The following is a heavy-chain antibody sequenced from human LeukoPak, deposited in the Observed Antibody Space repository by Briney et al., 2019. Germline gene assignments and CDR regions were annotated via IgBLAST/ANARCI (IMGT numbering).Heavy chain of an antibody. CDR3: ARHSAAAGDYYYYGMDV. V-gene: IGHV4-59*08. CDR1: GGSISSYY. J-gene: IGHJ6*02. CDR2: IYYSGST. Sequence: SETLSLTCTVSGGSISSYYWSWIRQPPGKGLEWIGYIYYSGSTNYNPSLKSRVTISVDTSKNQFSLKLSSVTAADTAVYYCARHSAAAGDYYYYGMDVWGQGTRVTVSS. D-gene: IGHD6-13*01.